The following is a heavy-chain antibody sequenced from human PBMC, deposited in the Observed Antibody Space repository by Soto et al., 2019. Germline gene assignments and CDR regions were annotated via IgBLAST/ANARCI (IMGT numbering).Heavy chain of an antibody. V-gene: IGHV3-48*02. Sequence: GGSLRLSCAASGFTFSSYSMNWVRQAPGKGLEWVSYISSSSSTIYYADSVKGRFAISRDNAKNSLYLQMNSLRDEDTAVYYCARGLYYYDSSGYWGYWGQGTLVTVSS. J-gene: IGHJ4*02. CDR3: ARGLYYYDSSGYWGY. CDR2: ISSSSSTI. CDR1: GFTFSSYS. D-gene: IGHD3-22*01.